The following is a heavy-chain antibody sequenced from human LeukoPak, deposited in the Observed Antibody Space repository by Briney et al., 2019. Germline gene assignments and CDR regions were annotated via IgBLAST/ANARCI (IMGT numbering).Heavy chain of an antibody. CDR3: ARVVDDSRSDYFDY. V-gene: IGHV1-69*04. CDR1: GGTFSSYA. J-gene: IGHJ4*02. Sequence: SVKVSRKASGGTFSSYAISWVRQAPGQGLEWMGRIIPILGIANYAQKFQGRVTITADKSTSTAYMELSSLRSEDTAVYYCARVVDDSRSDYFDYWGQGTLVTVSS. D-gene: IGHD3-22*01. CDR2: IIPILGIA.